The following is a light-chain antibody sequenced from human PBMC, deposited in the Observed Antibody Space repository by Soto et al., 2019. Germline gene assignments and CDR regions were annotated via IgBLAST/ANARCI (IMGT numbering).Light chain of an antibody. CDR1: SSDIGGSNY. Sequence: QSALTQPASVSGSPGQSITISCTGTSSDIGGSNYVSWFQQHPGKAPKLMIYDVSDRPSGVSYRFSGSKSANTASLTISGLQAEDEADYFCCSYTSASIPYVFGTGTKLTV. CDR3: CSYTSASIPYV. J-gene: IGLJ1*01. CDR2: DVS. V-gene: IGLV2-14*01.